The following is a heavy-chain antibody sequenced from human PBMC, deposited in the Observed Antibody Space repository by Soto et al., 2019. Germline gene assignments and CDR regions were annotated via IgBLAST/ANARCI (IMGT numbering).Heavy chain of an antibody. Sequence: ASVKVSCKASGYTFTGYYVLWAPHAPGKGVEGVGWINPNSGDTYLAQRFQGRVTMNRDTSIGTAYMELRGLTSDDTAEYYCAKGGAIVAAGTRVYLYNAMDVWGQGTTVTVSS. CDR2: INPNSGDT. D-gene: IGHD1-26*01. J-gene: IGHJ6*02. CDR3: AKGGAIVAAGTRVYLYNAMDV. V-gene: IGHV1-2*02. CDR1: GYTFTGYY.